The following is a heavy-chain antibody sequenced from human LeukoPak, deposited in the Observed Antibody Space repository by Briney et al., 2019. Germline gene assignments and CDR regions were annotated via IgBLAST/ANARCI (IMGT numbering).Heavy chain of an antibody. CDR3: ARGKGYDSSGYYFPLGAFDI. CDR2: INPSGGST. J-gene: IGHJ3*02. Sequence: GASVKVSCKASGYTFTSYYMHWVRQAPGQGLEWMGIINPSGGSTSYAQKFQGRVTMTRDMSTSTVYMELSSLRSEDTAVYYCARGKGYDSSGYYFPLGAFDIWGQGTMVTVSS. V-gene: IGHV1-46*01. D-gene: IGHD3-22*01. CDR1: GYTFTSYY.